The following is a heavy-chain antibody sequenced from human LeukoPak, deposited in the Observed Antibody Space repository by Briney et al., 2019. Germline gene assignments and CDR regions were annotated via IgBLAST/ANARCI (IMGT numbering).Heavy chain of an antibody. CDR3: ARHGYNLSPYYGMDV. CDR1: GFTFSDHY. D-gene: IGHD5-24*01. Sequence: PGGSLRLSCAASGFTFSDHYMTWIRQAPGKGLEYISYINGPGTIFYNADSLKGRFTISRDNAKNSVYLQMNNLRAEDTAMYYCARHGYNLSPYYGMDVWGQGTTVTVSS. V-gene: IGHV3-11*01. CDR2: INGPGTIF. J-gene: IGHJ6*02.